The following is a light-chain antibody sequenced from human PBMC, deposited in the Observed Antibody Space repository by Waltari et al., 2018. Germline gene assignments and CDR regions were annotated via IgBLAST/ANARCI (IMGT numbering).Light chain of an antibody. V-gene: IGLV2-23*02. CDR2: EVN. J-gene: IGLJ1*01. CDR3: CSYAGSGIYV. CDR1: SSDVGSYNL. Sequence: QSALTQPASVSGSPGQSITVSCTGTSSDVGSYNLVSWFQQYPDTAPKLVIFEVNKRSSGVSNRFSGSKSGNTASLTISGLQAGDEADYYCCSYAGSGIYVFGTGAKVTVL.